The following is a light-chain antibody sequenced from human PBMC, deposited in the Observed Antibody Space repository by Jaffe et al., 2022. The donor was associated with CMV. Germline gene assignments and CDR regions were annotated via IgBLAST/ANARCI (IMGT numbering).Light chain of an antibody. Sequence: EIVLTQSPGTLFLSPGERATLSCRASQSVPSAHVAWYQRKPGQAPRLLVYGPSNRATGIPDRFSGAGSGTDFTLTISRLEPEDFAVYFCQQFGSSPLTFGGGTNVEIK. V-gene: IGKV3-20*01. J-gene: IGKJ4*01. CDR1: QSVPSAH. CDR2: GPS. CDR3: QQFGSSPLT.